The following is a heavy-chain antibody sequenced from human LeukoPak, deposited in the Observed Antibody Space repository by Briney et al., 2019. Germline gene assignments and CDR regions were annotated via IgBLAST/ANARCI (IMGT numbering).Heavy chain of an antibody. CDR1: GFILNIYA. D-gene: IGHD3-22*01. CDR3: AKGSSGYFADL. V-gene: IGHV3-23*01. Sequence: GSLRLACALSGFILNIYALILVRHAPGDGLEWVSSISNDGGGTQSADLVEGRFTISRDNSKSTFFLQMSSLRAEDTALYYCAKGSSGYFADLWGQGTLVTVSS. CDR2: ISNDGGGT. J-gene: IGHJ4*02.